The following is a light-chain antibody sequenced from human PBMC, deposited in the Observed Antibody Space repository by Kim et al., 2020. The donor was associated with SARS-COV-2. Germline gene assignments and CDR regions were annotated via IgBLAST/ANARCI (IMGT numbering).Light chain of an antibody. Sequence: EIVLRQSPGTLSLSPGERATLPCRASQSVSDNYLAWYQQKPGQAPRPLIYGASSRATAIPDRFSGSGSGTDFTLTISRLEPEDFAVYYYQQYDNTPSCTFGQGTKLEI. CDR2: GAS. V-gene: IGKV3-20*01. CDR1: QSVSDNY. J-gene: IGKJ2*02. CDR3: QQYDNTPSCT.